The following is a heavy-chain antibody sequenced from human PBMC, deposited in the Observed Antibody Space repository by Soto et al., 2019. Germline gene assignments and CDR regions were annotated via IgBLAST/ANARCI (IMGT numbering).Heavy chain of an antibody. CDR2: IYYSGST. V-gene: IGHV4-59*01. J-gene: IGHJ6*02. D-gene: IGHD3-3*01. CDR3: ARGGADILEWSPLNYYGMDV. CDR1: GGSISSYY. Sequence: PSETLSLTCTVSGGSISSYYWSWIRQPPGKGLEWIGYIYYSGSTNYNPSLKSRVTISVDTSKNQFSLKLSSVTAADTAVYYCARGGADILEWSPLNYYGMDVWGQGTTVTVSS.